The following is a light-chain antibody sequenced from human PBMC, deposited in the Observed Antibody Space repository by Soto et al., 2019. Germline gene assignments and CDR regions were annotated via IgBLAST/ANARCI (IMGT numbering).Light chain of an antibody. CDR3: QQSYSTPQVT. V-gene: IGKV1-39*01. CDR1: QSITSY. Sequence: DIVMTQSPSSLSASVGDRVTITCRASQSITSYLNWYQQKPGKAPKLLIYATSSLQSGVPSRFSGSGSGTDFTLTINSLQPEDFATYYCQQSYSTPQVTFGGGTKVEIK. J-gene: IGKJ4*01. CDR2: ATS.